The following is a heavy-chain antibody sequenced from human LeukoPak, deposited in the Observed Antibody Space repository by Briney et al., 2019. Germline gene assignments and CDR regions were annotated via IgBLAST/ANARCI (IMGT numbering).Heavy chain of an antibody. D-gene: IGHD6-13*01. CDR3: ARGKAAAGTGYYYMDV. Sequence: ASVKVSCKASGYTFTSYDINWVRQATGQGLEWMGWMNPNSGNTGYAQKFQGRVTRTRNTSISTAYMELSSLRSEDTAVYYCARGKAAAGTGYYYMDVWGKGTTVTVSS. CDR2: MNPNSGNT. J-gene: IGHJ6*03. CDR1: GYTFTSYD. V-gene: IGHV1-8*01.